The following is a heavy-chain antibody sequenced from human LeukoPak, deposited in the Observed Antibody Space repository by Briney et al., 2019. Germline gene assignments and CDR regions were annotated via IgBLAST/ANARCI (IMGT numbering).Heavy chain of an antibody. V-gene: IGHV4-59*01. CDR3: AREGGVVVYDAFDI. CDR2: IYYSGST. Sequence: SETLSLTCTVSGGSISSYYWSWIRQPPGKGLEWIGYIYYSGSTNYNPSLKSRVTISVDTSKNQFSLKLSSVTAADTAVYYCAREGGVVVYDAFDIWGQGTMVTVSS. D-gene: IGHD2-2*01. J-gene: IGHJ3*02. CDR1: GGSISSYY.